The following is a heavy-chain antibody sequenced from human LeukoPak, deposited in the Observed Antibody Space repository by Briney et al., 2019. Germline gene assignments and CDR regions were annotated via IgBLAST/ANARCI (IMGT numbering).Heavy chain of an antibody. D-gene: IGHD2-15*01. CDR1: GGSFSGYY. CDR3: ARQWYCSGGSCYRYFQH. V-gene: IGHV4-34*01. J-gene: IGHJ1*01. CDR2: INHSGST. Sequence: PSETLSLTCAVYGGSFSGYYWSWIRQPPGKGLEWIGEINHSGSTNYNPSLKSRVTISVDTSKNQFSLKLSSVTAADTAVYYCARQWYCSGGSCYRYFQHWGQGTLVTVSS.